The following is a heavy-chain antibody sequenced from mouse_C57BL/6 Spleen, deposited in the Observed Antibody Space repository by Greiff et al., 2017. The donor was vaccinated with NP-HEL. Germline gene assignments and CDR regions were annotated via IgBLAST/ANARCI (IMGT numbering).Heavy chain of an antibody. V-gene: IGHV1-61*01. Sequence: QVQLQQPGAELVRPGSSVKLSCKASGYTFTSYWMAWVKQRPGQGLEWIGNIYPSDSETHYNQKFKDKVTLTVDKSYSKAYMQLSSLTSEYSAVYDCAREGDSYGNYFDYWGQGTTLTVSS. CDR2: IYPSDSET. J-gene: IGHJ2*01. CDR1: GYTFTSYW. CDR3: AREGDSYGNYFDY. D-gene: IGHD1-1*01.